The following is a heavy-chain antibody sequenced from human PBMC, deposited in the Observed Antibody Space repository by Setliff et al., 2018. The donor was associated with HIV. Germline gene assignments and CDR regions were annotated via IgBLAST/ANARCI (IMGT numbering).Heavy chain of an antibody. V-gene: IGHV1-8*02. CDR2: MNPKSGNT. CDR1: GYTFTSYD. CDR3: ARAGGASCSYWGCHDILTGKYNDYYYYMDV. D-gene: IGHD3-9*01. J-gene: IGHJ6*03. Sequence: ASVKVSCKASGYTFTSYDFHWVRQATGQGLEWMGWMNPKSGNTGYAQKFQGRVTMTRNTSISTAYMELNSLRSEDTAVYYCARAGGASCSYWGCHDILTGKYNDYYYYMDVWGKGTTVTVSS.